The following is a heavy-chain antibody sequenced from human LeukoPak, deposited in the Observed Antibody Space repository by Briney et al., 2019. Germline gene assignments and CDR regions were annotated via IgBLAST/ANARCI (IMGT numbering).Heavy chain of an antibody. CDR3: ASGRVYGGLYYFDY. Sequence: SETLSLTCTVSGGSISSYYWSWIRQPPGKGLEWIGYIYYSGSTNYNPSLKSRVTISVDMSKNQFSLKLSSVTAADTAVYYCASGRVYGGLYYFDYWGQGTLVTVSS. V-gene: IGHV4-59*01. J-gene: IGHJ4*02. CDR2: IYYSGST. D-gene: IGHD4-23*01. CDR1: GGSISSYY.